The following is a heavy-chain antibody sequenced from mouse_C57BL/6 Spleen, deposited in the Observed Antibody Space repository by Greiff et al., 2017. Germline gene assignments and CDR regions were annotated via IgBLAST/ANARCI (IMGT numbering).Heavy chain of an antibody. Sequence: DVQLQESGPGLVKPSQSLSLTCSVTGYSFTSGYYWNWIRQFPGNKLEWIGHISYDGSNNYNPSLKNRISITRDTSKNQFFLKLNAVTTEDTATYYSAREKIDYLDDWGQGTTLTVSS. J-gene: IGHJ2*01. CDR3: AREKIDYLDD. CDR2: ISYDGSN. CDR1: GYSFTSGYY. V-gene: IGHV3-6*01.